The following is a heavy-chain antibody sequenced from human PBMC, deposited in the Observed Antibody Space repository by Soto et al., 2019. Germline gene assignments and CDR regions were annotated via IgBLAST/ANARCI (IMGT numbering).Heavy chain of an antibody. CDR3: TKQKGDRRTYNGMAV. Sequence: PSQTLSLTCAISGDSVSSNSAAWNWIRQSPSRGLEWLGRAYYRSQWYYDSAVSVRSRITVIPDTSKNQFSLQLNSVTPEDTAVYYCTKQKGDRRTYNGMAVWVQGTTVTVSS. D-gene: IGHD2-21*02. J-gene: IGHJ6*02. V-gene: IGHV6-1*01. CDR2: AYYRSQWYY. CDR1: GDSVSSNSAA.